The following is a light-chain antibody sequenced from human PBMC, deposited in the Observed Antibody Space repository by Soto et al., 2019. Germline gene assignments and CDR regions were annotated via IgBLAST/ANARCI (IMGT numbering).Light chain of an antibody. CDR1: QSVSSSY. CDR3: QQYGSSPRT. V-gene: IGKV3-20*01. Sequence: EIVLTQSPGTLSLSPGVRATLSCRASQSVSSSYLAWYQQKPGQAPRLLIYGASSRATGIPDRFSGSGSGTDFTLTIIRLETEDFAVYYCQQYGSSPRTLGQGTKVEIK. CDR2: GAS. J-gene: IGKJ1*01.